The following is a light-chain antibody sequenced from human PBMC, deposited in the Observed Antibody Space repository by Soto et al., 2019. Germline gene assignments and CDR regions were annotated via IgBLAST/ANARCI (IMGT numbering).Light chain of an antibody. CDR1: QSVSSSY. CDR3: QQYGSSPPYT. Sequence: EIVLTQSPGTLSLSPGERATLSCRASQSVSSSYLAWYQQKPGQAPRLLIYGASSRATGIPHWFSGSESGTDFTLTISRLEPEDFAVYYCQQYGSSPPYTFGQGTKLEIK. V-gene: IGKV3-20*01. CDR2: GAS. J-gene: IGKJ2*01.